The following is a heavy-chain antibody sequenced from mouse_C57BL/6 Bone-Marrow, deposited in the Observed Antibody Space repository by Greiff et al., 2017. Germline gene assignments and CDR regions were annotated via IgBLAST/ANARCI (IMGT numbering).Heavy chain of an antibody. Sequence: QVQLQQSGAELARPGASVKLSCKASGYTFTSYGISWVKQRTGQGLEWIGEIYPRSGNTYYNEKFKGKATLTADKSSSTAYMELRSLTSEDSAVYFCARRGADCYRFDYWGQGTTLTVSS. D-gene: IGHD1-1*01. V-gene: IGHV1-81*01. CDR1: GYTFTSYG. CDR3: ARRGADCYRFDY. J-gene: IGHJ2*01. CDR2: IYPRSGNT.